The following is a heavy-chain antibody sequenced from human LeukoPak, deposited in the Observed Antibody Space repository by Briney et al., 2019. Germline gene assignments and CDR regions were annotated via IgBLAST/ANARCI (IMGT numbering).Heavy chain of an antibody. V-gene: IGHV3-48*03. CDR1: GFIFRSYE. CDR3: ARETNWRVFDP. CDR2: ISAYDSTV. D-gene: IGHD1-20*01. J-gene: IGHJ5*02. Sequence: GGSLRLSCAASGFIFRSYEMNWVRQPPGKGLEWVSYISAYDSTVYYADSVKGRFTISRDNDNNSLHLQMNSLRAEDTAVYYCARETNWRVFDPWGQGTWSLSPQ.